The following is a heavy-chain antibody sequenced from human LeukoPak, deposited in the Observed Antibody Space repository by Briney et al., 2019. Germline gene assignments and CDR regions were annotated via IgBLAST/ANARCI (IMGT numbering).Heavy chain of an antibody. CDR3: ARGYAGYYGSGSYFYWFDP. Sequence: SETLSLTCTVSGCSVSSGSYYWSWIRQPPGKGLEWIGYIYYSGSTNDNPSLKSRVTISVDTSKNQFSLKLSSVTAADTAVYYCARGYAGYYGSGSYFYWFDPWGEGTLVTVSS. D-gene: IGHD3-10*01. J-gene: IGHJ5*02. V-gene: IGHV4-61*01. CDR1: GCSVSSGSYY. CDR2: IYYSGST.